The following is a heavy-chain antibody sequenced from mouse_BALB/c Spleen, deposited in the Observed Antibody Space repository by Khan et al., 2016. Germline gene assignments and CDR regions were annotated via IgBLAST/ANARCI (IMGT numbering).Heavy chain of an antibody. CDR1: GFSIQDTY. J-gene: IGHJ2*01. CDR2: IDPPNDNT. CDR3: ARMYCGDY. V-gene: IGHV14-3*02. Sequence: VQLQQSGAELVKPGASVKLSCTASGFSIQDTYIHWVRQRPEQGLDWIGRIDPPNDNTKYDPKFQGKATITADTSSNTAYLQLSSLTYEDTAVYYCARMYCGDYWGQGTTLTVSS.